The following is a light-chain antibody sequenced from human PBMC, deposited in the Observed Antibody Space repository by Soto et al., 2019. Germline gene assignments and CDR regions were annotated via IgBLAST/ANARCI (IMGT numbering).Light chain of an antibody. CDR3: AAWDDSLSGYV. J-gene: IGLJ1*01. CDR2: RNN. Sequence: QSVLTQPPSASGTAGQRATISCSGSSSNIGSNYVYWYQQLPGTAPKLLIYRNNQRPSGVPDRFSGSKSGTSASLAISGLXSEDEADYYSAAWDDSLSGYVFGTGTKVTV. V-gene: IGLV1-47*01. CDR1: SSNIGSNY.